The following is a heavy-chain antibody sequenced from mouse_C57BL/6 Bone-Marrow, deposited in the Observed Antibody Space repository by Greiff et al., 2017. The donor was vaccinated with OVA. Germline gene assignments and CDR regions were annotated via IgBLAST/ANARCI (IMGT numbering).Heavy chain of an antibody. CDR3: ATHYYDSSYYAMDY. D-gene: IGHD1-1*01. CDR2: ISNLAYGT. Sequence: EVQLVESGGGLVQPGGSLKLSCAASGFTFSDYGMAWVRQAPRKGLEWVGFISNLAYGTNYADKVKGRSTITRENAKNTLYLEMSSLRSKDTAMYYFATHYYDSSYYAMDYWDRGTSVTVTS. CDR1: GFTFSDYG. J-gene: IGHJ4*01. V-gene: IGHV5-15*01.